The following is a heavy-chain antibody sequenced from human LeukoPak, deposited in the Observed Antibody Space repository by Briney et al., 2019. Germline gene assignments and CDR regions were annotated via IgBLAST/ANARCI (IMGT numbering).Heavy chain of an antibody. CDR3: ARGLGGYDQFFDY. J-gene: IGHJ4*02. CDR1: GFTFSSYW. Sequence: GRSLRLSCAASGFTFSSYWMSWVRQAPGKGLEWVANIKQDGSEKYYVDSVKGRFTISRDNAKNSLYLQMNSLRAEDTAVYYCARGLGGYDQFFDYWGQGTLVTVSS. V-gene: IGHV3-7*01. D-gene: IGHD5-12*01. CDR2: IKQDGSEK.